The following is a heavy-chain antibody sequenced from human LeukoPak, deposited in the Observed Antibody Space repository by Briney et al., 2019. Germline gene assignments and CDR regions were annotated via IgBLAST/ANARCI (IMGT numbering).Heavy chain of an antibody. J-gene: IGHJ5*02. CDR3: ARLGGGYDFWSGSDWFDP. CDR2: ISAYNGNT. D-gene: IGHD3-3*01. Sequence: ASVKVSCKASGYTFTSYGISWVRQARGQGLEWVGWISAYNGNTNYAQKLQGRVTMTTDTSTSTAYMELRSLRSDDTAVYYCARLGGGYDFWSGSDWFDPWGQGTLVTVSS. CDR1: GYTFTSYG. V-gene: IGHV1-18*01.